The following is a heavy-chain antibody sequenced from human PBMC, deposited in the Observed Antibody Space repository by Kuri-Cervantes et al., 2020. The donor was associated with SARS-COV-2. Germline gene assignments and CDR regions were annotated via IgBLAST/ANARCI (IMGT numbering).Heavy chain of an antibody. J-gene: IGHJ4*02. D-gene: IGHD7-27*01. V-gene: IGHV3-21*01. CDR3: AREEGGKLGEAFGY. CDR1: GFTFSGYS. Sequence: ETLSLTCAASGFTFSGYSMNWIRQAPGKGLEWVASFDSSSYYIYHADSVKGRLTISRDNAKTSLYLQMNSLKPEDTAVYYCAREEGGKLGEAFGYWGQGALVTVSS. CDR2: FDSSSYYI.